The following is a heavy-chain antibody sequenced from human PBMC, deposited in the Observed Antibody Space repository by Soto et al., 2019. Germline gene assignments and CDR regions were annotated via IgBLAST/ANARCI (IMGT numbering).Heavy chain of an antibody. J-gene: IGHJ6*02. CDR3: ARDCPFTYYYDSSGPRGGSPYYYYGMDV. V-gene: IGHV1-69*06. D-gene: IGHD3-22*01. CDR2: IIPIFGTA. Sequence: GASVRVSGKASGGTFGGYAISLVRQATGQGLEWMGGIIPIFGTANYAQKFQGRVTITAHKSTSTAYMEMRRLRSEDTDVYYCARDCPFTYYYDSSGPRGGSPYYYYGMDVWGQGTTVTVSS. CDR1: GGTFGGYA.